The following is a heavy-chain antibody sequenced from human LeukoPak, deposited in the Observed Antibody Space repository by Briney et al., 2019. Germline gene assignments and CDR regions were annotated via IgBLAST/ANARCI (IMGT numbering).Heavy chain of an antibody. CDR2: IYTSGST. Sequence: PSQTLSLTCTVSGGSISSGSYYWSWIRQPAWKGLEWIGRIYTSGSTNYNPSLKSRVTISVDTSKNQFSLKLSSVTAADTAVYYCARGGLYYDILTGYYMRYYFDYWGQGTLVTVSS. CDR1: GGSISSGSYY. J-gene: IGHJ4*02. CDR3: ARGGLYYDILTGYYMRYYFDY. V-gene: IGHV4-61*02. D-gene: IGHD3-9*01.